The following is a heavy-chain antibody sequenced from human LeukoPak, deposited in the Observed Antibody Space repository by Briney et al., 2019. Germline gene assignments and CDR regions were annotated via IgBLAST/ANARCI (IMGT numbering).Heavy chain of an antibody. CDR2: ISYDGSNK. D-gene: IGHD3/OR15-3a*01. Sequence: PGRSLRLSCAASGFTFSSYAMHWVRQAPGKGLEWVAVISYDGSNKYYADSVKGRFTISRDNSKNTLYLQMNSLRAEDTAVYYCARDLRDWSGGDYWGQGTLVTVSS. J-gene: IGHJ4*02. CDR1: GFTFSSYA. V-gene: IGHV3-30-3*01. CDR3: ARDLRDWSGGDY.